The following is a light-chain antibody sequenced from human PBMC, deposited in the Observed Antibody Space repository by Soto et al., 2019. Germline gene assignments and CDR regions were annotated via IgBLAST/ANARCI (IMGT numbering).Light chain of an antibody. Sequence: IVMTQSPATLSVSPGERANLSCRASQSVGTKLAWYQQTPGQAPRLLIYGASNRATGVPARISGSVSGTEFTLTIASLRSEDFAVYYCQQYSSWLWTFGQGTKV. J-gene: IGKJ1*01. CDR1: QSVGTK. CDR3: QQYSSWLWT. CDR2: GAS. V-gene: IGKV3-15*01.